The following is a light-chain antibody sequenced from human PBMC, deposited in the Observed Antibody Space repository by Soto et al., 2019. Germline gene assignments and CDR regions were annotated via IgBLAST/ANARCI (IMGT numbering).Light chain of an antibody. CDR1: SSDVGGYNY. J-gene: IGLJ1*01. CDR2: DVS. CDR3: SAYTRSSTLLQV. Sequence: QYALTQPASVSGSPGQSITISCTGTSSDVGGYNYVSWYPQHPGKAPKLMIYDVSNRPSGVSNRLSGAQSGNPASLAISGLQAEGEAHYYCSAYTRSSTLLQVFGTRTKRTVL. V-gene: IGLV2-14*01.